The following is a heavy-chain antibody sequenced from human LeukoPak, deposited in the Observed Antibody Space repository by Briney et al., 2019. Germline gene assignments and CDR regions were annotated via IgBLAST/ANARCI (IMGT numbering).Heavy chain of an antibody. D-gene: IGHD2-21*01. Sequence: GGSLRLSCKVSGFTVSSNYMSWVRQAPGKGLEWVSIIYSGGYTHYADSVKGRFAISRDSPKNTLYLQMNSLRAEDTAVYYCARGGSAYSELLDFDSWGQGTLVTVSS. V-gene: IGHV3-66*02. CDR3: ARGGSAYSELLDFDS. J-gene: IGHJ4*02. CDR1: GFTVSSNY. CDR2: IYSGGYT.